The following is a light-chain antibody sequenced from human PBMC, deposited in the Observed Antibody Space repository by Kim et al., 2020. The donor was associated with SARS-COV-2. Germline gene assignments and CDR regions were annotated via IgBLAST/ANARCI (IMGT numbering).Light chain of an antibody. CDR1: QSVSSGY. J-gene: IGKJ3*01. CDR3: QQYGSSPFT. CDR2: GAS. V-gene: IGKV3-20*01. Sequence: EIVLTQSPGTLSLSPGERATLSCRASQSVSSGYVAWIQQKPGQAPRLLIYGASSRATGIPGRFSGSGSGTDFTLTISRLEPEDFAIYYCQQYGSSPFTFGPGTKVDIK.